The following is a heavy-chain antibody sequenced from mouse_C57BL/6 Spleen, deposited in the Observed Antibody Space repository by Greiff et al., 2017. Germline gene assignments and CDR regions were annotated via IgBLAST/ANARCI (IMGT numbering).Heavy chain of an antibody. Sequence: QVQLKQPGAELVKPGASVKLSCKASGYTFTSYWMHWVKQRPGQGLEWIGMIHPNSGSTNYNEKFKSKATLTVDKSSSTAYMQLSSLTSEDSAVYYCARTGGSQYFDVWGTGTTVTVSS. D-gene: IGHD1-1*01. J-gene: IGHJ1*03. V-gene: IGHV1-64*01. CDR3: ARTGGSQYFDV. CDR2: IHPNSGST. CDR1: GYTFTSYW.